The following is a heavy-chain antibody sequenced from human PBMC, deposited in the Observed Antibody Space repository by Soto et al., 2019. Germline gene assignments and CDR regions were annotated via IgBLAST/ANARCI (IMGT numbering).Heavy chain of an antibody. V-gene: IGHV3-15*01. J-gene: IGHJ4*02. CDR3: TTIKVRLAPPTNDF. CDR1: GFTFSNAW. CDR2: IKSDAYGGAI. Sequence: GGSLRLSCAGSGFTFSNAWMSWVRRAPGKGLEWVGRIKSDAYGGAIDYAAPVKGRFTISRDDSKNTLFLQMNNLRAEDTAVYSCTTIKVRLAPPTNDFCCQATFGSGSS. D-gene: IGHD1-26*01.